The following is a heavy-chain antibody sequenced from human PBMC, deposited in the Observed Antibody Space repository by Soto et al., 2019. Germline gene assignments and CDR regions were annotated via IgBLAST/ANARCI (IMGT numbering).Heavy chain of an antibody. CDR2: IYPGDADT. D-gene: IGHD1-1*01. V-gene: IGHV5-51*01. Sequence: PGESLKISCKGSGYSFTSYLIGWVRQMPGKGLEWKGIIYPGDADTRYIPSFQGQVTISADKSISTAYLQWSSLKASDTAMYYCARHQENGTTWTYGMDVWGQGTTVTVSS. J-gene: IGHJ6*02. CDR3: ARHQENGTTWTYGMDV. CDR1: GYSFTSYL.